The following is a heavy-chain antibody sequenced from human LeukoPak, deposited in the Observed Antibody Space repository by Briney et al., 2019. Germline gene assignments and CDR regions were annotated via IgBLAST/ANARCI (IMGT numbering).Heavy chain of an antibody. Sequence: PGGSLRLSCAASGFTFSSYGMHWVRQAPGKGLEWVAVIWYDGSNKYYADSVKGRFTISRDNSKNTLYLQMNSLRAEDTAVYYCARDSTGFYDILTGYYYYYGMDVWGQGTTVTVSS. D-gene: IGHD3-9*01. CDR3: ARDSTGFYDILTGYYYYYGMDV. J-gene: IGHJ6*02. V-gene: IGHV3-33*01. CDR1: GFTFSSYG. CDR2: IWYDGSNK.